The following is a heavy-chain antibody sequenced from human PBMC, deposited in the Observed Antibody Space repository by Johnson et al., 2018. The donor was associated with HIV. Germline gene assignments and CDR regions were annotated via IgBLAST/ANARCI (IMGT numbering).Heavy chain of an antibody. CDR3: ARMTTTVSHHDGFDI. CDR1: GFTVSSNY. Sequence: EVQLVESGGGLVQPGGSLRLSCAASGFTVSSNYMSWVRQAPGKGLEWVSVIYSGASTYYADSVKGRFTISRDNSKNTLYLQMNRLRAEDTAVYYCARMTTTVSHHDGFDIWGQGTMVTVSS. D-gene: IGHD4-17*01. CDR2: IYSGAST. V-gene: IGHV3-66*01. J-gene: IGHJ3*02.